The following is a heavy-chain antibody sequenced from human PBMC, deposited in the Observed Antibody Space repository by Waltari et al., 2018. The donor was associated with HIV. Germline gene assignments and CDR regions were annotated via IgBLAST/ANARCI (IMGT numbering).Heavy chain of an antibody. Sequence: EVQLVESGGGLVKPGGSLRLSCAASGFTFSNTWMSWVRQAPGKGLEGVANINEDGRDEFYVGSVTGRFTISRDNARNSLYLQMNNLTAEDTAVYYCAREYLTSPYIFNYWGRGTLVAVSS. D-gene: IGHD3-16*01. CDR3: AREYLTSPYIFNY. V-gene: IGHV3-7*03. J-gene: IGHJ4*02. CDR2: INEDGRDE. CDR1: GFTFSNTW.